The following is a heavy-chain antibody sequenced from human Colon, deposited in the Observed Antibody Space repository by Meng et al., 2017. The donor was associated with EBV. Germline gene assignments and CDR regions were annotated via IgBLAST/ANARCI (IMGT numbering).Heavy chain of an antibody. V-gene: IGHV4-34*01. CDR3: ARVPTTGYKDH. CDR1: GGSFSGYV. J-gene: IGHJ4*02. Sequence: QVRLKHLGAGLLKPPETLSPTGTVNGGSFSGYVWSWVRQPPGKGMEWIGEVSHPGSANYNPSLKSRVTISVDASEKQFSLRLTSVTAADSAVYYCARVPTTGYKDHWGQGTLVTVSS. D-gene: IGHD3-9*01. CDR2: VSHPGSA.